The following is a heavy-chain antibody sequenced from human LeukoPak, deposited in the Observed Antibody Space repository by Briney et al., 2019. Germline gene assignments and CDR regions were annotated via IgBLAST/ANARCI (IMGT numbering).Heavy chain of an antibody. Sequence: PGASVKVSCKASGYTFTSYGISWVRQAPGQGLEWMGWISAYNGNTNYAQKLQGRVTMTTDTSTSTAYMEQRSLRSDDTAVYYCARDPRYCSSTSCYDYYYGMDVWGQGTTVTVSS. CDR3: ARDPRYCSSTSCYDYYYGMDV. D-gene: IGHD2-2*01. CDR1: GYTFTSYG. V-gene: IGHV1-18*01. J-gene: IGHJ6*02. CDR2: ISAYNGNT.